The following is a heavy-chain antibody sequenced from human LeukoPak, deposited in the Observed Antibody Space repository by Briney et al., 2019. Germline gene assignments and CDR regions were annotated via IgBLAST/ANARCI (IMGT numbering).Heavy chain of an antibody. CDR1: SFTFSSCG. J-gene: IGHJ1*01. CDR3: ARDFGSGWYGYFQH. Sequence: PGGSLRLSCGASSFTFSSCGALGVRQAPGKGLEWVAVISYDGSNKYYAGSVKGRFTISRDNSKNTLYLQMNSLSAADTAVYYCARDFGSGWYGYFQHWGQGTLVTVSS. V-gene: IGHV3-30*03. CDR2: ISYDGSNK. D-gene: IGHD6-19*01.